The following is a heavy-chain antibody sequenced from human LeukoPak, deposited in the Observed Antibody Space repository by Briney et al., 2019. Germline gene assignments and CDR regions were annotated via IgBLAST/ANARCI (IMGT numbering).Heavy chain of an antibody. D-gene: IGHD3-22*01. CDR2: IYTSGST. CDR1: GGSISSGSYY. Sequence: SETLSLTCTVSGGSISSGSYYWSWIRQPAGKGLEWIGRIYTSGSTNYNPSLKSRVTISLDTSENHFSLKLSSVTAADTAVYYCARVTTGGYYNYWGQGTLVTVSS. CDR3: ARVTTGGYYNY. J-gene: IGHJ4*02. V-gene: IGHV4-61*02.